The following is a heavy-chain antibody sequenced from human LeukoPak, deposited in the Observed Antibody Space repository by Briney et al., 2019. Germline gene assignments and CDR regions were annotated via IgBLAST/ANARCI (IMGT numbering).Heavy chain of an antibody. J-gene: IGHJ4*02. CDR1: GGSISSGGYS. Sequence: SETLSLTCAVSGGSISSGGYSWSWIRQPPGKGLEWIGYIYRSGSTYYNPSLKSRVTISVDRSKNQFSLKLSSVTAADTAVYYCARVGSGVAFDYWGQGTLVTVSS. CDR3: ARVGSGVAFDY. D-gene: IGHD3-3*01. CDR2: IYRSGST. V-gene: IGHV4-30-2*01.